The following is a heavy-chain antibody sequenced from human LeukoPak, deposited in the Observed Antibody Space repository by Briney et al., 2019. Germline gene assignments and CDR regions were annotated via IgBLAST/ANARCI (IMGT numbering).Heavy chain of an antibody. D-gene: IGHD6-13*01. J-gene: IGHJ4*02. CDR3: AKDHRRLGIAAAVATTAGDDY. V-gene: IGHV3-23*01. CDR1: GFTFSSYA. CDR2: ISGSGGST. Sequence: GRSLRLSCAASGFTFSSYAMSWVRQAPGKGLEWVSAISGSGGSTYYADSVKGRFTISRDNSKNTLYLQMNSLRAEDTAVYYCAKDHRRLGIAAAVATTAGDDYWGQGTLVTVSS.